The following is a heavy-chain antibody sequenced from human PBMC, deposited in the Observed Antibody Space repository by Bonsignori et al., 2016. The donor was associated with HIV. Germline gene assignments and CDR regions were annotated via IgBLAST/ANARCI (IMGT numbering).Heavy chain of an antibody. CDR1: GYTFTSHN. J-gene: IGHJ4*02. V-gene: IGHV1-8*01. CDR3: ARFNGPNSDFDY. CDR2: MNPNNGDM. Sequence: ASVKVSCKASGYTFTSHNIDWVRQATGQGLEWMGWMNPNNGDMGIAQKFQGRLIMTRDTSITTAYMELSSLGSEDTAVYYCARFNGPNSDFDYWGQGSLVTVSS. D-gene: IGHD2-21*01.